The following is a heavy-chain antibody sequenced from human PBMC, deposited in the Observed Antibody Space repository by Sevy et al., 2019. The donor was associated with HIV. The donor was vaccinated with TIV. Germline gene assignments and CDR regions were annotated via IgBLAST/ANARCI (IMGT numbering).Heavy chain of an antibody. D-gene: IGHD2-21*01. V-gene: IGHV1-2*02. CDR1: GYTITGYY. CDR2: INRNSGGT. CDR3: ARVFRLGY. J-gene: IGHJ4*02. Sequence: ASVKVSCKASGYTITGYYMHWVRQAPGPGLEWMGWINRNSGGTNYAQKFQGRVTMTRDTSISAAYMGLSRLRSDGSAVYYCARVFRLGYWGQGTLVTVSS.